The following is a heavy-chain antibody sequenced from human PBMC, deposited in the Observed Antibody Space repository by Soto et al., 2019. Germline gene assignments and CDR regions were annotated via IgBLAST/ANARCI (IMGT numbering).Heavy chain of an antibody. D-gene: IGHD3-3*01. Sequence: QVQLQQWGAGLLKPSETLSLTCAVYGGSFSGYYWSWIRQPPGKGLEWIGEINHSGSTNYNPSLKSRVTISVDTSKNQFSLKLSSVTAADTAVYYCARGGTSFGVVPGGYGMDVWGQGTTDTVSS. CDR1: GGSFSGYY. CDR3: ARGGTSFGVVPGGYGMDV. CDR2: INHSGST. J-gene: IGHJ6*02. V-gene: IGHV4-34*01.